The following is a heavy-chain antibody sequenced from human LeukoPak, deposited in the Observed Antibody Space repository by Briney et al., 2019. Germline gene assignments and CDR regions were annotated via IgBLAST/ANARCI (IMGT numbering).Heavy chain of an antibody. D-gene: IGHD4-17*01. Sequence: GRSLRLSCAASGFTFVDYAMHSVRQAPGKGLEWVSGISWNSGSIGYAVSVKGRFTVSRDNAKNSLYLQMNSLRAEDMALYYCAKGRLRLGTDAFDIWGQGTMVTVSS. J-gene: IGHJ3*02. CDR3: AKGRLRLGTDAFDI. CDR2: ISWNSGSI. CDR1: GFTFVDYA. V-gene: IGHV3-9*03.